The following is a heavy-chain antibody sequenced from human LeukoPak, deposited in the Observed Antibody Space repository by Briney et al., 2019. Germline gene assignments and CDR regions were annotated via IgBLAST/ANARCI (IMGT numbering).Heavy chain of an antibody. D-gene: IGHD3-10*01. CDR1: GYTFTGYY. V-gene: IGHV1-2*02. J-gene: IGHJ5*02. CDR3: ARYRGAHGTSGP. Sequence: ASVKVSCKASGYTFTGYYMHWVRQAPGQGLEWMGWINPNSGGTNYAQKFQGRVTMTRDTSISTAYMELSRLRSDDTAVYYCARYRGAHGTSGPWGQGTLVTVSS. CDR2: INPNSGGT.